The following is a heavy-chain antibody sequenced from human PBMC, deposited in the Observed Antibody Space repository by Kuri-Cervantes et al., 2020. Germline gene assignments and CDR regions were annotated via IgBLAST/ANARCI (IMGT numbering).Heavy chain of an antibody. CDR3: AKEAVRGVSKYYFDY. CDR1: GFTFDDYA. V-gene: IGHV3-9*01. CDR2: ISWNSGSV. D-gene: IGHD3-10*01. J-gene: IGHJ4*02. Sequence: SLKISCAASGFTFDDYATHWVRQVPGKGLEWVSGISWNSGSVGYADSVKGRFTISRDNAKNSLYLQMNSLRAEDTALYYCAKEAVRGVSKYYFDYWGQGTLVTVSS.